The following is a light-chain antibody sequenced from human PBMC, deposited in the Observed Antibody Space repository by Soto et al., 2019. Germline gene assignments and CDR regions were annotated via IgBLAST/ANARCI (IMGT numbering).Light chain of an antibody. CDR3: LSFDSSLSVV. CDR2: GNT. V-gene: IGLV1-40*01. Sequence: QSVLPQPPSVSGAPGQRVTISFTGSSSNIGAGYDVHWYQQLPGRAPKLLIYGNTNRPSGVPDRFSGSKSGTSASLAITGLQAEDEADYYCLSFDSSLSVVFGGGTKVTVL. J-gene: IGLJ2*01. CDR1: SSNIGAGYD.